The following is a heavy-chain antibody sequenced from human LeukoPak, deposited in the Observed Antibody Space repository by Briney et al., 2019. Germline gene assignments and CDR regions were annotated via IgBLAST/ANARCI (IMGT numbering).Heavy chain of an antibody. Sequence: GGSLRLSCAASEFTVSSNYMGWVRQAPGKGLEWVSVIYSGGSTYYADSVKGRFTISRDNSKNTLYLQMNSLRAEDTAVYSCERSPGDRTYFDYWGQGTLVTVSS. CDR3: ERSPGDRTYFDY. D-gene: IGHD3-10*01. J-gene: IGHJ4*02. CDR2: IYSGGST. CDR1: EFTVSSNY. V-gene: IGHV3-53*01.